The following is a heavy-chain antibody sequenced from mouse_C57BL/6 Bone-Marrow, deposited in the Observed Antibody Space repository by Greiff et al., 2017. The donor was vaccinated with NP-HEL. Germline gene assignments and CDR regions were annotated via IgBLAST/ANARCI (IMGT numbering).Heavy chain of an antibody. Sequence: EVQLQESGPVLVKPGASVKMSCKASGYTFTDYYMNWVKQSHGKSLEWIGVINPYNGGTSYNQKFKGKATLTVDKSSSTAYMELNSLTSEDSAVYYCANPRPWFAYWGQGTLVTVSA. V-gene: IGHV1-19*01. CDR1: GYTFTDYY. CDR2: INPYNGGT. CDR3: ANPRPWFAY. J-gene: IGHJ3*01.